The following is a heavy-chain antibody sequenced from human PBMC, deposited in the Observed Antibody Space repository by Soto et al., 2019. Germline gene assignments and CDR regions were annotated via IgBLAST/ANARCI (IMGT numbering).Heavy chain of an antibody. D-gene: IGHD2-8*01. J-gene: IGHJ4*02. Sequence: GGSLRLSCATSGFTFSTYAMHWVRQAPGKGLEYVSAISSNGRSTYYANSVRGRFTISRDNSKNTLYLQMDSLRAEDMAVYYCARNRCTNGVCYAPSDYWGQGTLVTVSS. CDR1: GFTFSTYA. V-gene: IGHV3-64*01. CDR2: ISSNGRST. CDR3: ARNRCTNGVCYAPSDY.